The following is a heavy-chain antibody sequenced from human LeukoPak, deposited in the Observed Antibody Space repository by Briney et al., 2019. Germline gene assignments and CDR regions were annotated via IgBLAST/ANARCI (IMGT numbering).Heavy chain of an antibody. J-gene: IGHJ5*02. V-gene: IGHV3-23*01. CDR2: ISGSGDST. Sequence: GGSLRLSCAASGFTFSNYAMSWVRRAPGKGLEWVSAISGSGDSTKYADSVKGRFTISRDNSKNTLYLQMNSLRAEDTAVYYCAKMEGYCSSTSCYYWFDPWGQGTLVTVSS. D-gene: IGHD2-2*01. CDR3: AKMEGYCSSTSCYYWFDP. CDR1: GFTFSNYA.